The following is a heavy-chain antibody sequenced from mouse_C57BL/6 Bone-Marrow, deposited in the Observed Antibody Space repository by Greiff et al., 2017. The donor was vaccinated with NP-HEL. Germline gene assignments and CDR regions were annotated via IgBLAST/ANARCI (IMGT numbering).Heavy chain of an antibody. CDR1: GFTFSSYG. CDR2: ISSGGSYT. D-gene: IGHD2-14*01. Sequence: EVQGVESGGDLVKPGGSLELSCAASGFTFSSYGMSWVRQTPDKRLEWVATISSGGSYTYYPDSVKGRFTISRDNAKNTLYLQMSSLKSEDTAMYYCARQGYDGLDYWGQGTTLTVSS. V-gene: IGHV5-6*01. CDR3: ARQGYDGLDY. J-gene: IGHJ2*01.